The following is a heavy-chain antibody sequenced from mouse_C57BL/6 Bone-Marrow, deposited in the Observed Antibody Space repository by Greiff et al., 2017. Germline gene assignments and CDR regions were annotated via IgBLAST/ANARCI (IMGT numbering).Heavy chain of an antibody. CDR2: IDPSDSET. CDR3: ARRGSDSNYGDY. J-gene: IGHJ2*01. D-gene: IGHD2-5*01. CDR1: GYTFTSYW. V-gene: IGHV1-52*01. Sequence: QVQLKQPGAELVSPGSSVKLSCKASGYTFTSYWMHWVKQRPIQGLEWIGNIDPSDSETPYNHKFKDKATLTVDKSSSTAYMQLSSLTCEDSAVYYCARRGSDSNYGDYWGQGTTLTVSS.